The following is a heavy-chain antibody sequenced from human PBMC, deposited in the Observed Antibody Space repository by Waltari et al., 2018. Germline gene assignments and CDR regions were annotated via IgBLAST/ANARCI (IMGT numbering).Heavy chain of an antibody. D-gene: IGHD1-26*01. CDR1: GGPFGTYA. CDR3: AKREIGYAFDI. V-gene: IGHV1-69*12. CDR2: VIPIFGTP. Sequence: QVQLVQSGAEVTQPGASVKVSCKASGGPFGTYAITWVRQAPGQGLEWMGGVIPIFGTPNYAPKFQGRVTVSADPSTSTAYLEVRRLISEDTAVYYCAKREIGYAFDIWGHGTMVTVSS. J-gene: IGHJ3*02.